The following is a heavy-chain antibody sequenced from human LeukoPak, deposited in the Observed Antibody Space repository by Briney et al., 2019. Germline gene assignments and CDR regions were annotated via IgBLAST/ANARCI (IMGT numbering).Heavy chain of an antibody. V-gene: IGHV3-74*01. J-gene: IGHJ6*02. CDR1: GFTFYNYW. CDR2: INNDGSSA. CDR3: ARRGTGHGMDV. Sequence: GSLRLSCAGFGFTFYNYWIHWVRPVSGKGLAWALRINNDGSSASYVDSVKGRFTISRDNAKNTLFLQMNSLRAEDTAVYYCARRGTGHGMDVWGQGTTVIVSS. D-gene: IGHD1-1*01.